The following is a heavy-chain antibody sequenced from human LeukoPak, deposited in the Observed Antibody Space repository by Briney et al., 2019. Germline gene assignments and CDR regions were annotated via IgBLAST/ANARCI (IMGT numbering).Heavy chain of an antibody. CDR1: GFTFRNDD. J-gene: IGHJ3*02. CDR3: ARSMVRGGYALDI. V-gene: IGHV3-48*03. D-gene: IGHD3-10*01. CDR2: ISDGGTTK. Sequence: GGSLRLSCAASGFTFRNDDLNWVRQAPGKGLEWVSYISDGGTTKFYADAVRGRFTISRDNAKNSLYLQMNSLRDEDTAVYYCARSMVRGGYALDIWGQGTMVTVSS.